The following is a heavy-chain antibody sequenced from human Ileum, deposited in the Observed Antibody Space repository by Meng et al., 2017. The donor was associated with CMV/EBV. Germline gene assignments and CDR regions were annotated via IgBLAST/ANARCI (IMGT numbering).Heavy chain of an antibody. Sequence: SGPTLEKPTQTLTLTCTFSGFSLSSSGVGVGWIRQPPGKALEWLALIYWNDDKRYSPSLKSRLTITKDTSKNQVVLTMTNLDPVDTATYYCAHIVFSYSVVVPAAIYFDYWGQGTLVTVSS. CDR1: GFSLSSSGVG. CDR2: IYWNDDK. CDR3: AHIVFSYSVVVPAAIYFDY. J-gene: IGHJ4*02. D-gene: IGHD2-2*02. V-gene: IGHV2-5*01.